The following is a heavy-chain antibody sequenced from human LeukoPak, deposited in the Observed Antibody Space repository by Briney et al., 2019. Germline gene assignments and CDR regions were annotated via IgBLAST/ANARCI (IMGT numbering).Heavy chain of an antibody. CDR3: ARHELWFGEYYFDY. Sequence: PSETLSLTCAVYGGSFSGYYWSWLRQPPGKGLEWVGEINHSGSTNYNPSLKSRVTISVDTSKNQFSLKLSSVTAADTAVYYCARHELWFGEYYFDYWGQGTLVTVSS. CDR1: GGSFSGYY. CDR2: INHSGST. V-gene: IGHV4-34*01. D-gene: IGHD3-10*01. J-gene: IGHJ4*02.